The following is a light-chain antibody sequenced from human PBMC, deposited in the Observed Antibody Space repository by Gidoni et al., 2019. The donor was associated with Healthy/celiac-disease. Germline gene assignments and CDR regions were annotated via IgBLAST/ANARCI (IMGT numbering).Light chain of an antibody. CDR2: KDS. CDR1: ALPKQY. CDR3: QSADSSGWV. V-gene: IGLV3-25*03. Sequence: SYELTQPPPVSVSPGQTARITCSGDALPKQYAYWYQQKPGQAPVLVIYKDSERPSGIPERFSGSSSGTTVTLTISGVQAEDEADYYCQSADSSGWVFGGGTKLTVL. J-gene: IGLJ3*02.